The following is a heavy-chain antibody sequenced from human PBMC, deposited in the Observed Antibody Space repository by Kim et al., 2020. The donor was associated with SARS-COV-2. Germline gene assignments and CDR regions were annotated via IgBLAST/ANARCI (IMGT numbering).Heavy chain of an antibody. CDR2: MNPISGNT. Sequence: ASVKVSCKASGDPLSGYDINWVRQAPGQGLEWMGWMNPISGNTGYAQTFQGRVAMTRDTSISTAYVEVSSLRSEDTAVYYCARALSTTVANAPYYFDYW. V-gene: IGHV1-8*01. CDR3: ARALSTTVANAPYYFDY. D-gene: IGHD5-12*01. J-gene: IGHJ4*01. CDR1: GDPLSGYD.